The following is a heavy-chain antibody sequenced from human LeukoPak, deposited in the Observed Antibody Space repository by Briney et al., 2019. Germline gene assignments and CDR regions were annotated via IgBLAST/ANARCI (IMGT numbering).Heavy chain of an antibody. CDR1: GFTLSRYR. D-gene: IGHD3-9*01. V-gene: IGHV3-21*01. J-gene: IGHJ4*01. CDR2: ISSSSYI. Sequence: GGSLRLSCAASGFTLSRYRMNWLRQAPGKGLEWVSSISSSSYIYYADSVKGRFTISRDNAKNSLSLQMNRLRAEDTAVYYSARDDILTICCLWGQGTLGTVSS. CDR3: ARDDILTICCL.